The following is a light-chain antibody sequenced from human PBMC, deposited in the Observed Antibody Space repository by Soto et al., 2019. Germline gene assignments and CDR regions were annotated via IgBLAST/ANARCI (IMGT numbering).Light chain of an antibody. CDR1: QSTSSW. CDR2: DVS. V-gene: IGKV1-5*01. CDR3: QQYNTYSGT. J-gene: IGKJ1*01. Sequence: DIQMTQSPSTLSASVGDRVTITCRASQSTSSWLAWYQQKPGKATKVLIYDVSSLESGVPSRFSGSGSGTEFTLTINSLQPDDFATYYCQQYNTYSGTFGQGSKLNIK.